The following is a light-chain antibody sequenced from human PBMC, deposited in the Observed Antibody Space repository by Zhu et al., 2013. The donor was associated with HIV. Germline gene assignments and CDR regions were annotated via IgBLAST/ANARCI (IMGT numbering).Light chain of an antibody. J-gene: IGLJ2*01. CDR3: SSYAGSNNFVV. CDR1: NRDVGSYNF. Sequence: QSALTQPASVSGSPGQSITISCTGTNRDVGSYNFVSWFQQRPGKAPKLIIYEVSKRPSGVSHRFSASKSGNTASLTISGLQAEDEGDYYCSSYAGSNNFVVFGGGTKLTVL. CDR2: EVS. V-gene: IGLV2-23*02.